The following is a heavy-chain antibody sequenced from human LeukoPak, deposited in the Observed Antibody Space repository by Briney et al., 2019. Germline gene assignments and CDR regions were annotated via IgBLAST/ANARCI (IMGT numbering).Heavy chain of an antibody. Sequence: GGSLRLSCEASGFTFSDSAMSWGRQASGTGLEWVSLISACGGNSYYADSVKGRFTVSRDSSKNTLHLQMNSLRAEDTAVYYCARDIELICWGQGTLVTVSS. V-gene: IGHV3-23*01. CDR2: ISACGGNS. CDR1: GFTFSDSA. J-gene: IGHJ4*02. D-gene: IGHD2-8*01. CDR3: ARDIELIC.